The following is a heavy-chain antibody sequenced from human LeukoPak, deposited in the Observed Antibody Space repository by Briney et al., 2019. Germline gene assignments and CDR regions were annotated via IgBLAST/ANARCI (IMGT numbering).Heavy chain of an antibody. Sequence: AGGSLRLSCAASGFTFSSYSMNWVRQAPGKWLEWVSSISSSSSYIYHADPVKGRFTISRDNAKSSLYLQMNSLRAEDTAVYYCARDPEYYDSSGYGDYWGQGTLVTVSS. J-gene: IGHJ4*02. D-gene: IGHD3-22*01. CDR2: ISSSSSYI. CDR3: ARDPEYYDSSGYGDY. V-gene: IGHV3-21*01. CDR1: GFTFSSYS.